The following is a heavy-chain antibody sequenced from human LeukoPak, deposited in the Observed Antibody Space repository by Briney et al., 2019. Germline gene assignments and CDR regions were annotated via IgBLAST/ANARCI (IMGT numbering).Heavy chain of an antibody. CDR3: ARDLGYDFWSGYYGGDY. V-gene: IGHV1-18*01. CDR2: ISAYNGNK. Sequence: GASVKVSCKASGYTFTSYGISWVRQAPGQGLEWMGWISAYNGNKNYAQKLQGRVTMTTDTSTSTAYMELRSLRSDDTVVYYCARDLGYDFWSGYYGGDYWGQGTLVTVSS. D-gene: IGHD3-3*01. CDR1: GYTFTSYG. J-gene: IGHJ4*02.